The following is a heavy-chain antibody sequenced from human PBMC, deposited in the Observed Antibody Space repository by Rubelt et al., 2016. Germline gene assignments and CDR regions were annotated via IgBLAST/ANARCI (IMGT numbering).Heavy chain of an antibody. Sequence: LSCAASGFKFNIYSMTWVRQAPGKGPEWVSSTSGDGGSTHYADSVKGRFTISRDNSRNTLYLQMNSLRAEDTALYYCAKDLHWGFDYWGQGALVTVSS. CDR2: TSGDGGST. CDR1: GFKFNIYS. D-gene: IGHD7-27*01. V-gene: IGHV3-23*01. CDR3: AKDLHWGFDY. J-gene: IGHJ4*02.